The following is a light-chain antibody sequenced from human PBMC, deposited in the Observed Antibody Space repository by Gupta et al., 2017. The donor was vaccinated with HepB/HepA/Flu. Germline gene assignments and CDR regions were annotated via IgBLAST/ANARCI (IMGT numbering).Light chain of an antibody. Sequence: QSSLTHPGPVSWSPGQSVTLSCTGTSSDLGSYNLVSWYQQHPGKAPKLMIYEVSKRPSGVSNRFSGSKSGNKASLTISGLQAEDEADYYCCSYAGSSTFVVFGGGTKLTVL. CDR3: CSYAGSSTFVV. CDR2: EVS. CDR1: SSDLGSYNL. V-gene: IGLV2-23*02. J-gene: IGLJ2*01.